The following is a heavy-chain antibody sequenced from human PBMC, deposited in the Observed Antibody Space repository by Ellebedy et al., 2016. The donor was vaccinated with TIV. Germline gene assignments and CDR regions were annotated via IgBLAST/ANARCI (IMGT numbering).Heavy chain of an antibody. D-gene: IGHD4-17*01. CDR3: ARGLYGDNVGFDY. J-gene: IGHJ4*02. CDR1: GFSFSTYW. V-gene: IGHV3-74*03. CDR2: LNTEGSAT. Sequence: HTGGSLRLSCEASGFSFSTYWMHWVRQSPEKGLVWVSRLNTEGSATTYADSVRGRFTISRDNAKNTVYLQMHSLTVEDTAVYFCARGLYGDNVGFDYWGQGALVTVSS.